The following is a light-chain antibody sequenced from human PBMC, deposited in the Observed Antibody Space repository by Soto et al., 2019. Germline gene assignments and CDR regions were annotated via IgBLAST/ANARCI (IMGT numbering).Light chain of an antibody. CDR3: QQYNSYSPMYT. V-gene: IGKV1-5*01. Sequence: DIQMTQSPSTLCASVGDRVTITCRASQSISSWLAWYQQKPGKAPKLLIYDASSLESGVPSRFSGSGSGTEFTLTISSLQPDDFATYYCQQYNSYSPMYTFGQGTKLEIK. J-gene: IGKJ2*01. CDR1: QSISSW. CDR2: DAS.